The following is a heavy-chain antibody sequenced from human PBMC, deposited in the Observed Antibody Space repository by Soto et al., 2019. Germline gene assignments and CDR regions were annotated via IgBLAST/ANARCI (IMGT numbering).Heavy chain of an antibody. CDR3: AKDMVTGITGTTIYYYGMDV. J-gene: IGHJ6*02. V-gene: IGHV3-9*01. CDR1: GFTFDDYA. CDR2: ISWNSGSI. D-gene: IGHD1-7*01. Sequence: GGSLRLSCAASGFTFDDYAMHWVRQAPGKGLEWVSGISWNSGSIGYADSVKGRFTISRDNAKNSLYLQMNSLRAEDTALYYCAKDMVTGITGTTIYYYGMDVWGQGTTVTVSS.